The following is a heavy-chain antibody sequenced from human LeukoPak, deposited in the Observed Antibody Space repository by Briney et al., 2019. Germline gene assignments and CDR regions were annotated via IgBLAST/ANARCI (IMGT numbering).Heavy chain of an antibody. CDR3: AKMADYYYDSSGPFDY. V-gene: IGHV3-33*06. D-gene: IGHD3-22*01. CDR2: IWYDGSNK. CDR1: GFTFSSYG. Sequence: GRSLRLSCAASGFTFSSYGMHWVRQAPGKGLEWVAVIWYDGSNKNYADSVKGRFTISRDNSKNTLYLQMNSLMAEDTAVYYCAKMADYYYDSSGPFDYWGQGTLVTVSS. J-gene: IGHJ4*02.